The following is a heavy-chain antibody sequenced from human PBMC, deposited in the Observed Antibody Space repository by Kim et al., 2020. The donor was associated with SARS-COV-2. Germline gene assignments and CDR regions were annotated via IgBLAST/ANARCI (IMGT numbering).Heavy chain of an antibody. CDR1: GFTFGDYA. CDR3: AKDRDGSTIGDWFDS. D-gene: IGHD5-12*01. CDR2: IGWSSGNI. J-gene: IGHJ5*01. Sequence: GGSLRLSCAASGFTFGDYAMHWVRQAPGKGLEWVSGIGWSSGNIGYAGSVKGRFTISRDNVKNSLYLQMNSLRAEDTALYYCAKDRDGSTIGDWFDSWGQGTLVTVSS. V-gene: IGHV3-9*01.